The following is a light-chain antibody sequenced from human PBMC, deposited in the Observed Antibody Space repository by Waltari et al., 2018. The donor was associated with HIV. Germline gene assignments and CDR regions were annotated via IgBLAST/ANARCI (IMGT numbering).Light chain of an antibody. J-gene: IGLJ2*01. CDR1: SSDVGGYNY. Sequence: QSALTQPPSASGSPGQSVTISCTGTSSDVGGYNYVSWYQQHPGKAPKLMIYEVSKRPSGVPVSFSRSKSGNSASLTVSGLQAEDEADYYCNSYAGSNNLVFGGGTKVTVL. V-gene: IGLV2-8*01. CDR2: EVS. CDR3: NSYAGSNNLV.